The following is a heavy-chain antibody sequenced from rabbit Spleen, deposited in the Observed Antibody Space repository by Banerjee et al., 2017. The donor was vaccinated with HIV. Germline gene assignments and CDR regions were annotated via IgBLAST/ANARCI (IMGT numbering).Heavy chain of an antibody. CDR2: IDTGSSGFT. CDR1: GVSFSSSSY. CDR3: AMDTGTSFSTYGMDL. J-gene: IGHJ6*01. D-gene: IGHD7-1*01. V-gene: IGHV1S40*01. Sequence: QSLEESGGDLVKPGASLTLTCTAPGVSFSSSSYMCWVRQAPGKGLEWIACIDTGSSGFTYFATWAKGRFTCSKTSSTTVTLQMTRLTAADSATYFCAMDTGTSFSTYGMDLWGPGTLVTVS.